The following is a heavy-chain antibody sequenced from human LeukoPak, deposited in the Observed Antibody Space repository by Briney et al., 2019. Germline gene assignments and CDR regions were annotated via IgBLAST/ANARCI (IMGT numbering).Heavy chain of an antibody. D-gene: IGHD4-17*01. CDR1: GGSISSYY. CDR2: IYYSGST. CDR3: ARGRGDYGDYCWFDP. Sequence: KPSETLSLTCTVSGGSISSYYWSWIRQPPGKGLEWIGYIYYSGSTNYNPSLKSRFTISVDTSRNQFSLKLSSVTAADTAFYYCARGRGDYGDYCWFDPWGQGTLVTVSS. J-gene: IGHJ5*02. V-gene: IGHV4-59*12.